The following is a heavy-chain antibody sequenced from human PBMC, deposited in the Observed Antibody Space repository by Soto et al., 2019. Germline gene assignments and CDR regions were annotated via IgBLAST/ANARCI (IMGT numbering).Heavy chain of an antibody. D-gene: IGHD1-1*01. CDR2: IYYSGST. J-gene: IGHJ4*02. Sequence: QLQLQESGPGLVKPSETLSLTCTVSGGSISSSSYYWGWIRQPPGKGLEWIGSIYYSGSTYYNPSLKTRLTISVATAKNQFSLQLSSVPAADTAVYYSASHDWNGVDSWCQGTLVTVSS. CDR1: GGSISSSSYY. V-gene: IGHV4-39*01. CDR3: ASHDWNGVDS.